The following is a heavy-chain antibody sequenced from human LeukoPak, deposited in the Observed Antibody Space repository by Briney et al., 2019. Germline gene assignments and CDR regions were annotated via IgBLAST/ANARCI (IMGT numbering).Heavy chain of an antibody. CDR3: AKDLGYYHSSGTVGWFDP. Sequence: GGSLRLSCAASGFTFSSYGMHWVRQAPGKGLEWVAFIRYDGSNKYYADSVKGRFTISRDNSKNTLYLQMNSLRAEDTAVYYCAKDLGYYHSSGTVGWFDPWGQGTLVTVSS. V-gene: IGHV3-30*02. CDR1: GFTFSSYG. J-gene: IGHJ5*02. CDR2: IRYDGSNK. D-gene: IGHD3-22*01.